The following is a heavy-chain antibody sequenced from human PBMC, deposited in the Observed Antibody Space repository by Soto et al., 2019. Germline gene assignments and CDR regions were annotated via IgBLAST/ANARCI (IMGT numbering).Heavy chain of an antibody. CDR1: GYTFTTYG. V-gene: IGHV1-18*01. J-gene: IGHJ6*02. D-gene: IGHD6-13*01. CDR2: ISAYNGDT. CDR3: AREGSWPYYYYGMDV. Sequence: QVQLVQSGDEVKKPGASVKVSCKASGYTFTTYGISWARQAPGQGLEWMGWISAYNGDTKYAQNVQDRVSMTTDTPTSTAYMELRSLRSDDTAVYYCAREGSWPYYYYGMDVWGQGTTVTVSS.